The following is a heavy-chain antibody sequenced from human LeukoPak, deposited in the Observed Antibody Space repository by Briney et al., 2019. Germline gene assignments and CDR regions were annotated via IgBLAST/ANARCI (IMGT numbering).Heavy chain of an antibody. CDR3: AVSWDTAMDYYFDY. D-gene: IGHD5-18*01. V-gene: IGHV3-7*01. CDR1: GFTFSSYW. Sequence: GGSLRLSCAASGFTFSSYWLSWVRQAPGKGLAWVANIKQDGSEKYYVDSVKGRFTISRDNAKNSLYLQINSLSAEGPGVFFFAVSWDTAMDYYFDYWGQGTLVTVSS. J-gene: IGHJ4*02. CDR2: IKQDGSEK.